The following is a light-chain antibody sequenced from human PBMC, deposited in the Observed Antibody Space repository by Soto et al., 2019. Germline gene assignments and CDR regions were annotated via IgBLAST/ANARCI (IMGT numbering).Light chain of an antibody. J-gene: IGKJ3*01. Sequence: DIQMTQSPSSLSASVGDRVTITCRASQSISSYLNWDQQKPGKAPKLLIYAASSLQSGVPSRFSGSGSGTDFTLTISSLQPEEFATYYCQQSYSTPLFTFGPGTKVDIK. CDR3: QQSYSTPLFT. V-gene: IGKV1-39*01. CDR1: QSISSY. CDR2: AAS.